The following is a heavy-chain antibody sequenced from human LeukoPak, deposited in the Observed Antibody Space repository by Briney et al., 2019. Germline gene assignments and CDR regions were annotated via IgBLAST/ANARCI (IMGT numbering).Heavy chain of an antibody. V-gene: IGHV4-39*07. CDR1: GGSISSSSYY. CDR3: ARAATVTTSMDV. CDR2: IYYSGST. J-gene: IGHJ6*02. Sequence: SETLFLTCTVSGGSISSSSYYWGWIRQPPGKGLEWIGSIYYSGSTYYNPSLKSRVTISVDTSKNQFSLKLSSVTAADTAVYYCARAATVTTSMDVWGQGTTVTVSS. D-gene: IGHD4-17*01.